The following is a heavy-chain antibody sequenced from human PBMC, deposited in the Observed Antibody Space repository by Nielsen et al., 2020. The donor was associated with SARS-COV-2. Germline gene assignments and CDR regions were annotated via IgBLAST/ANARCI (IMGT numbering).Heavy chain of an antibody. CDR2: IIPILGIA. V-gene: IGHV1-69*04. J-gene: IGHJ6*02. CDR1: GGTFSSYA. CDR3: ARVVVTAIGGYYYYYGMDV. D-gene: IGHD2-21*02. Sequence: SVKVSCKASGGTFSSYAISWVRQAPGQGLEWMGRIIPILGIANYAQKLQGRVTMTTDTSTSTAYMELRSLRSDDTAVYYCARVVVTAIGGYYYYYGMDVWGQGTTVTVSS.